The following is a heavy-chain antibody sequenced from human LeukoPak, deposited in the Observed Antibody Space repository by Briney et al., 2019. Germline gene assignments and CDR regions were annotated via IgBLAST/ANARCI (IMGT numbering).Heavy chain of an antibody. J-gene: IGHJ3*02. V-gene: IGHV3-7*01. CDR3: ARVLGYSSSWYEYPTDAFDI. CDR1: GSTFSSYW. CDR2: IKQDGSEK. Sequence: GGSLRLSCAASGSTFSSYWMSWVRQAPGKGLEWVANIKQDGSEKYYVDSVKGRFTISRDNAKNSLYLQMNSLRAEDTAVYYCARVLGYSSSWYEYPTDAFDIWGQGTMVTVSS. D-gene: IGHD6-13*01.